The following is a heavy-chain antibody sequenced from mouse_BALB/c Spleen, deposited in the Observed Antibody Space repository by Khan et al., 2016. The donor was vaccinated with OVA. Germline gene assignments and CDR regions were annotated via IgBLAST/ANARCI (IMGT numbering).Heavy chain of an antibody. Sequence: VQLQQSGPELVKPGASVKISCKASGYSFTGYFMNWVMQSHGKSLEWIGRINPHIGETFYNQKFKGKATLTVDESSSTANMELRSLSSEDSAGYYCARKNGSDFDYWGQGTTLTVSS. J-gene: IGHJ2*01. CDR3: ARKNGSDFDY. CDR2: INPHIGET. CDR1: GYSFTGYF. V-gene: IGHV1-20*02. D-gene: IGHD1-1*01.